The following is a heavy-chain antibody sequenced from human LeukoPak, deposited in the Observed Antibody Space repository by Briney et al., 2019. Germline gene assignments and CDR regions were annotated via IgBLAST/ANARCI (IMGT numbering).Heavy chain of an antibody. CDR3: AREGRELELRFSFDY. CDR2: IIPIFGTA. CDR1: GYTFTTYG. V-gene: IGHV1-69*05. D-gene: IGHD1-7*01. Sequence: GASVKVSCKASGYTFTTYGISWVRQAPGQGLEWMGGIIPIFGTANYAQKFQGRVTITTDESTSTAYMELSSLRSEDTAVYYCAREGRELELRFSFDYWGQGTLVTVSS. J-gene: IGHJ4*02.